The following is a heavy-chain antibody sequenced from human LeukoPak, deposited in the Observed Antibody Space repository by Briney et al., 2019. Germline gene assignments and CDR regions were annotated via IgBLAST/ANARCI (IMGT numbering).Heavy chain of an antibody. V-gene: IGHV4-34*01. CDR1: GGSFSGHY. Sequence: SETLSLTCAVSGGSFSGHYWNWIRQPPGKGLEWIGEINHGGSTNYSPSLKSRVTISVDTSQNQLSLRLSSVTAADTAVYYCARRRGSGSYPLSYWGQGTLVTVSS. CDR3: ARRRGSGSYPLSY. D-gene: IGHD3-10*01. J-gene: IGHJ4*02. CDR2: INHGGST.